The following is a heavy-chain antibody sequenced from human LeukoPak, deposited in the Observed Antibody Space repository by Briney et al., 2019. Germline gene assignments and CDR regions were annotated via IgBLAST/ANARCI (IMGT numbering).Heavy chain of an antibody. D-gene: IGHD2-21*02. J-gene: IGHJ4*02. V-gene: IGHV1-18*01. CDR3: ARDDIVVVTAKLFDY. Sequence: ASVKVSCKASGYTFTSYGISWVRQAPGQGLEWMGWISAYNGNTNYAQNLQGRVTMTTDTSTSTAYMELRSLRSDDTAVYYCARDDIVVVTAKLFDYWGQGTLVTVSS. CDR2: ISAYNGNT. CDR1: GYTFTSYG.